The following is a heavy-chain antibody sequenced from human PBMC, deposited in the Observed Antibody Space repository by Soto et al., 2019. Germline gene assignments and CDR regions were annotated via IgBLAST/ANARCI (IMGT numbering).Heavy chain of an antibody. J-gene: IGHJ4*02. CDR2: ISGSGGST. V-gene: IGHV3-23*01. CDR3: AKGLFASLAGPYLFAF. D-gene: IGHD3-16*01. Sequence: PGGSLRLSCAASGFTFSSYAMSWVRQAPGKGLEWVSAISGSGGSTYYADSVKGRFTISRDNSKNTLYLQMNSLRAEDTAVYYCAKGLFASLAGPYLFAFWGQGTLVTVS. CDR1: GFTFSSYA.